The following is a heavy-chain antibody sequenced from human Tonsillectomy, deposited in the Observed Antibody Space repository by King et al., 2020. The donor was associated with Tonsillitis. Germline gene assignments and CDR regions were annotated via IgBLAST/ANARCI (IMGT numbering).Heavy chain of an antibody. J-gene: IGHJ6*02. Sequence: QLVQSGGGLIQPGGSLRLSCAASGFTFSNYSMKWVRLAPGRGLEWVSYISGSSSTIYYADSVRGRFTISRDNAKSSLTLQMNSLRVEDTAVYYCARVQKRASGNYYIWNGMDVWGQGTTVTVSS. CDR2: ISGSSSTI. D-gene: IGHD1-26*01. CDR1: GFTFSNYS. CDR3: ARVQKRASGNYYIWNGMDV. V-gene: IGHV3-48*04.